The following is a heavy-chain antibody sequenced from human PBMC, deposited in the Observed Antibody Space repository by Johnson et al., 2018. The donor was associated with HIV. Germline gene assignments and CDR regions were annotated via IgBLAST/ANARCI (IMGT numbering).Heavy chain of an antibody. Sequence: EVQLVESGGGLVQPGGSLRLSCVASGFTFSSYAMSWVRQAPGKGLGWVSAISGSDGRTYYADSVKGRFTISRDNSKNTLYLQMNSLRAEDTAVYYCARKRGYYDSSGYSLDDAFDIWGQGTMVTVSS. CDR3: ARKRGYYDSSGYSLDDAFDI. V-gene: IGHV3-23*04. CDR1: GFTFSSYA. J-gene: IGHJ3*02. D-gene: IGHD3-22*01. CDR2: ISGSDGRT.